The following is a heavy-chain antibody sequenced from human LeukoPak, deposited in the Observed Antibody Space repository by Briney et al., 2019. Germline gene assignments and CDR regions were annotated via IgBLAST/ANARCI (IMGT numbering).Heavy chain of an antibody. CDR3: AKETLGAPYFDS. Sequence: PGGSLRLSCAASGFTFDDYAMRWVRQAPGKGLEWVSGVSWNSGRRGYADSVKGRFTISRDNAKNSLYLQISSLRAEDTALYYCAKETLGAPYFDSWGQGTLVTVSS. CDR2: VSWNSGRR. CDR1: GFTFDDYA. D-gene: IGHD1-26*01. V-gene: IGHV3-9*01. J-gene: IGHJ4*02.